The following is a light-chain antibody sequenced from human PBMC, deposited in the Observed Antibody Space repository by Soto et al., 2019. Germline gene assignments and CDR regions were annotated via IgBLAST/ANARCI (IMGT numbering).Light chain of an antibody. V-gene: IGKV1-33*01. CDR3: QQYDILPIT. CDR2: DAS. Sequence: DIQMTQSPSSLFASVGDRVTITCPAPQDINIYLNWYQQKPGKAPNLLIYDASNLEIGVPSRFSGSGSGTHFTFTISSLQTEDIGTYYCQQYDILPITFGRGTRLEI. J-gene: IGKJ5*01. CDR1: QDINIY.